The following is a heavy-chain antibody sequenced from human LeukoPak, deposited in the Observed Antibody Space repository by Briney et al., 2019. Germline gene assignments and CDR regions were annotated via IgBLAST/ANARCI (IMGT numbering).Heavy chain of an antibody. D-gene: IGHD1-14*01. CDR2: YDPADGEP. V-gene: IGHV1-24*01. CDR1: GYSLTGLY. J-gene: IGHJ4*02. Sequence: ASVKVSCKVSGYSLTGLYMHWVRQAPGKGLEWMGGYDPADGEPMYGQNFQGRVTLTDDRSTDTAYMELSSLRFEDTAVYYCATGLLITEVYYLVYWGQGTLVTVSS. CDR3: ATGLLITEVYYLVY.